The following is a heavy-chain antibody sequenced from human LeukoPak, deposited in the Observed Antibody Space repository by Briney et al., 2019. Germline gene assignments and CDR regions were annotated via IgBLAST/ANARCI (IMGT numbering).Heavy chain of an antibody. CDR1: GGSISSGTHY. Sequence: NPSETLSLTCAVSGGSISSGTHYWSWIRQPAGKGLEWIGRIYFSGTTNYNPSLKSRVTISVDTSKNQFSLKVSSVIAADTAVYYCARDGVAGGFDYWGQGTLVTVSS. D-gene: IGHD2-15*01. V-gene: IGHV4-61*02. CDR3: ARDGVAGGFDY. CDR2: IYFSGTT. J-gene: IGHJ4*02.